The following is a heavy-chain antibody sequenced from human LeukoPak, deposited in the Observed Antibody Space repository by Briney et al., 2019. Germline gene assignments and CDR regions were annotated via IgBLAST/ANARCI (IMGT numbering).Heavy chain of an antibody. CDR2: IYYSGST. V-gene: IGHV4-31*03. Sequence: SQTLSLTCTVSGGSISSGGYYWSWIRQHPGKGLEWIGYIYYSGSTYYNPSLKSRVTISVDTSKDQFSLKLSSVTAADTAVYYCARARYQQRERSWFDPWGQGTLVTVSS. J-gene: IGHJ5*02. CDR3: ARARYQQRERSWFDP. D-gene: IGHD2-2*01. CDR1: GGSISSGGYY.